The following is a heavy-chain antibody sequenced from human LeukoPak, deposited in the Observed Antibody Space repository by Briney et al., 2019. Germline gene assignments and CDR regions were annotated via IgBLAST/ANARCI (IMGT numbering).Heavy chain of an antibody. D-gene: IGHD6-19*01. CDR1: GFTSDDYG. J-gene: IGHJ4*02. CDR3: ARDGSADPSTIPYSSGWRPFDY. CDR2: IYSGGST. Sequence: PGGSLRLSCAASGFTSDDYGLSWVRQAPGKGLEWVSVIYSGGSTYYADSVKGRFTISRDNSKNTLYLQMNSLRAEDTAVYYCARDGSADPSTIPYSSGWRPFDYWGQGTLVTVSP. V-gene: IGHV3-66*01.